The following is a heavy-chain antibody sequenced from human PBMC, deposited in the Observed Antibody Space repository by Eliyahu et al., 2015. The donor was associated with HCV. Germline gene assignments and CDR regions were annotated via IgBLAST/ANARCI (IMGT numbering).Heavy chain of an antibody. CDR3: ARQVGATSRLDY. V-gene: IGHV4-39*01. CDR2: IYXSGST. J-gene: IGHJ4*02. CDR1: GGSISSSSYY. Sequence: QLQLQESGPGLVKPSETLSLTCTVSGGSISSSSYYWGWIRQPPGKGLGWIGSIYXSGSTYYTPSLKSRVTISVDTSKNQFSLKLSSVTAADTAVYYCARQVGATSRLDYWGQGTLVTVSS. D-gene: IGHD1-26*01.